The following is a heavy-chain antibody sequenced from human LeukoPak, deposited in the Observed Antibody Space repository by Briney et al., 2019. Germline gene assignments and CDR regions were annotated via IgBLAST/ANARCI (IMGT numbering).Heavy chain of an antibody. CDR1: GYSISSGYY. Sequence: SETLSLTXAVSGYSISSGYYWGWIRQPPGKGLEWIGSIYHSGSTYYNPSLKSRVTISVDTSKNQFSLKLSSVTAADTAVYYCARYGYDSSGYGAWGQGTLVTVSS. D-gene: IGHD3-22*01. V-gene: IGHV4-38-2*01. CDR2: IYHSGST. CDR3: ARYGYDSSGYGA. J-gene: IGHJ4*02.